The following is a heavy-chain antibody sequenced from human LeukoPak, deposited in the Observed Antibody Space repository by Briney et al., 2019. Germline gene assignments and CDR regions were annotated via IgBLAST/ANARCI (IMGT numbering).Heavy chain of an antibody. Sequence: GGSLRLSCAASGFTFSSYYMNWVRQAPGKGPQWGANIKQDGSEKYYVDSVKGRFTISRDNAKNPLYLQMNSLRAEDTAVYYCARSIVYGDPAYWGQGTRVAVSP. J-gene: IGHJ4*02. V-gene: IGHV3-7*01. CDR1: GFTFSSYY. CDR3: ARSIVYGDPAY. D-gene: IGHD4-17*01. CDR2: IKQDGSEK.